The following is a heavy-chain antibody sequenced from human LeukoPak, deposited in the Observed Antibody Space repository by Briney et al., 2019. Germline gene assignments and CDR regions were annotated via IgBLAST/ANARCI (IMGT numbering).Heavy chain of an antibody. V-gene: IGHV3-74*01. CDR2: INSDGSST. D-gene: IGHD1-26*01. J-gene: IGHJ4*02. CDR1: GFTFSSYW. Sequence: GGSLRLSCAASGFTFSSYWMHWVHQAPGKGLVWVSRINSDGSSTSYADSVKGRFTISRDNAKNTLYLQMNSLRAEDTAVYYCARDNSQVGATWGNFDYWGQGTLVTVSS. CDR3: ARDNSQVGATWGNFDY.